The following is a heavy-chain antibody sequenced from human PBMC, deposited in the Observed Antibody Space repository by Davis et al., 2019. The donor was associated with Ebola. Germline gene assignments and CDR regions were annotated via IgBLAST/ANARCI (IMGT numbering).Heavy chain of an antibody. D-gene: IGHD1-26*01. CDR2: ISGSGGST. J-gene: IGHJ4*02. V-gene: IGHV3-23*01. CDR1: GFTFSSYA. CDR3: AKDELSTIGVGATSGVFDY. Sequence: PGGSLRLSCAASGFTFSSYAMSWVRQAPGKGLEWASAISGSGGSTYYADSVKGRFTISRDNSKNTLYLQMNSLRAEDTAVYYCAKDELSTIGVGATSGVFDYWGQGTLVTVSS.